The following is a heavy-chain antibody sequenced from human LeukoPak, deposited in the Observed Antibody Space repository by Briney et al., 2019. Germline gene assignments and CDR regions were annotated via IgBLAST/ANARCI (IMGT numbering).Heavy chain of an antibody. V-gene: IGHV3-48*04. CDR1: GFTFSSYS. CDR3: ARESSRGYSSSSHLDY. J-gene: IGHJ4*02. Sequence: GGSLRLSCAASGFTFSSYSMNWVRQAPGKGLEWVSYISSSSSTIYYADSVKGRFTISRDNAKNSLYLQMNSLRAEDTAVYYCARESSRGYSSSSHLDYWGQGTLVTVSS. CDR2: ISSSSSTI. D-gene: IGHD6-13*01.